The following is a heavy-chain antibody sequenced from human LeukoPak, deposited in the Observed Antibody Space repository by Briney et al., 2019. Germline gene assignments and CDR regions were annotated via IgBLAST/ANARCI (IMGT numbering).Heavy chain of an antibody. J-gene: IGHJ3*02. CDR3: ARDQSKVVPAARVNAFDI. Sequence: ASVKVSCKASGYTFTSYGITWVRRAHGQGLEWLGWIRVYNGNTNYAKNFQDRVTMTTDTSTNTAYMELSSLRFDDTAVYYCARDQSKVVPAARVNAFDIWGQGTMVTVSS. CDR1: GYTFTSYG. CDR2: IRVYNGNT. V-gene: IGHV1-18*01. D-gene: IGHD2-2*01.